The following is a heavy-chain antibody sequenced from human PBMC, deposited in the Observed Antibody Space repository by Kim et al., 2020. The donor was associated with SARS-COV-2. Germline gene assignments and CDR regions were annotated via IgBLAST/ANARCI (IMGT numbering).Heavy chain of an antibody. V-gene: IGHV1-3*01. D-gene: IGHD3-10*01. Sequence: KFQGRVTITRDTSASTAYMELSSLRSEDTAVYYCARDDRLWFGEYNAFDIWGQGTMVTVSS. J-gene: IGHJ3*02. CDR3: ARDDRLWFGEYNAFDI.